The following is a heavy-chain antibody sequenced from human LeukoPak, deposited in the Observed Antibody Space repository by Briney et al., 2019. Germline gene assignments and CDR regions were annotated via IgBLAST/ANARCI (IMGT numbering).Heavy chain of an antibody. Sequence: PGGSLRLSCAASGFTFSSYGMHWVRQAPGKGLEWVAFIRYDGSNKYYADSVKGRFTISRDNSKNTLYLQMNSPRAEDTAVYYCAKDRTIFGVVTRYYFDYWGQGTLVTVSS. V-gene: IGHV3-30*02. J-gene: IGHJ4*02. CDR3: AKDRTIFGVVTRYYFDY. CDR2: IRYDGSNK. CDR1: GFTFSSYG. D-gene: IGHD3-3*01.